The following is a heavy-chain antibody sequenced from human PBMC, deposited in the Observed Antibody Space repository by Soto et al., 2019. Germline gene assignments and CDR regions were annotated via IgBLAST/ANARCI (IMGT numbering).Heavy chain of an antibody. CDR3: AKGSSSTQFLNYYFYHMDV. V-gene: IGHV3-23*01. CDR2: IGGSGAYT. Sequence: LLESGGGLVQPGGSLRLSCLASGLSFPNYAMTWVRQAPGKGLEWVSGIGGSGAYTSYADSVKGRFTISRDNSNSTVYLQMNSLRGEVTAVHYCAKGSSSTQFLNYYFYHMDVWGKGTTVSVSS. CDR1: GLSFPNYA. J-gene: IGHJ6*03. D-gene: IGHD2-2*01.